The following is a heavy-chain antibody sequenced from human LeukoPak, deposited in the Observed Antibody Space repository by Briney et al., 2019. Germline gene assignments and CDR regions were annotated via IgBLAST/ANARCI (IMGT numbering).Heavy chain of an antibody. CDR1: GGSISSGDYY. D-gene: IGHD6-19*01. CDR3: ARDLRSSGWYVFDH. J-gene: IGHJ4*02. Sequence: SQTLSLTCTVSGGSISSGDYYWSWIRQPPGKGLEWIGYIYYSGSTYYDPSLKSRVTISVDTSKNQFSLKLSSVTAADTAVYYCARDLRSSGWYVFDHWGQGALVTVSS. CDR2: IYYSGST. V-gene: IGHV4-30-4*01.